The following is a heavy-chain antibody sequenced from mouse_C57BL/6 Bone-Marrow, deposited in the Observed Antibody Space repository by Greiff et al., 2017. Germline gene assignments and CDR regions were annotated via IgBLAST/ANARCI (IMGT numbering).Heavy chain of an antibody. CDR2: ISSGGDYI. CDR3: ARGNWGGCAY. V-gene: IGHV5S21*01. Sequence: EVQRVESGEGLVKPGGSLKLSCAASGFTFSSYAMSWVRQTPEKRLEWVAYISSGGDYIYYADTVKGRFTISRDNARNTLYLQMSSLKSEDTAMYYCARGNWGGCAYWGQGTLVTVSA. CDR1: GFTFSSYA. D-gene: IGHD4-1*02. J-gene: IGHJ3*01.